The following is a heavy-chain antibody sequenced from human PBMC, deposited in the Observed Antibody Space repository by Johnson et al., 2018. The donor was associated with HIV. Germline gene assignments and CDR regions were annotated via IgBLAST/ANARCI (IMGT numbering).Heavy chain of an antibody. V-gene: IGHV3-11*04. CDR1: GFTVSSNY. CDR2: ISSSGDTT. D-gene: IGHD2-8*02. J-gene: IGHJ3*02. Sequence: QVQLVESGGGLVQPGGSLRLSCAASGFTVSSNYMSWIRQAPGKGLEWVSYISSSGDTTYYADSVKGRFTISRDIAENSLYLQMNSLRAEDTAVYYCVRDTEREAFDIWGQGTMVTVSS. CDR3: VRDTEREAFDI.